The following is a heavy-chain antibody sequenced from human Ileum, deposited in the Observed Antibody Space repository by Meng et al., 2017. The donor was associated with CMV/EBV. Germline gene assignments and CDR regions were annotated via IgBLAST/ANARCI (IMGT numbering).Heavy chain of an antibody. CDR1: GFTFSNYR. J-gene: IGHJ4*02. CDR3: ARDSGSYYVY. CDR2: ISTSSSYI. D-gene: IGHD1-26*01. Sequence: LSGATSGFTFSNYRMNWVRQAPGKGLEWVSSISTSSSYIFYADSVKGRFTISRDNAKNSLYLQMNSLRAEDTAVYYCARDSGSYYVYWGQGTLVTVSS. V-gene: IGHV3-21*01.